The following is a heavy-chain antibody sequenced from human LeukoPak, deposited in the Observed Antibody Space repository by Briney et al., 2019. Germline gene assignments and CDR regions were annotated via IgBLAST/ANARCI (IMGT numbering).Heavy chain of an antibody. V-gene: IGHV3-53*04. Sequence: GGPLRLSCAASGFTVSSNYMSRVRQAPGKGLEWVSVIYSGGSTYYADSVKGRSTISRHNSKNTLYLQMNSLRAEDTAVYYCARGGSGWTFDYWGQGTLVTVSS. D-gene: IGHD6-19*01. CDR1: GFTVSSNY. CDR2: IYSGGST. J-gene: IGHJ4*02. CDR3: ARGGSGWTFDY.